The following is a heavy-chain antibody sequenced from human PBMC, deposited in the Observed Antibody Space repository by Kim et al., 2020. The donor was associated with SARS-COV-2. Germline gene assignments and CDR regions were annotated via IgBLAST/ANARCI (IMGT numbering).Heavy chain of an antibody. CDR1: GFTFSSYA. J-gene: IGHJ4*02. D-gene: IGHD3-9*01. Sequence: GGSLRLSCAASGFTFSSYAMHWVRQAPGKGLEWVAVISYDGSNKYYADSVKGRFTISRDNSKNTLYLQMNSLRAEDTAVYYSARDPNYDILTGYVDYWGQGTLVTVSS. CDR2: ISYDGSNK. V-gene: IGHV3-30*04. CDR3: ARDPNYDILTGYVDY.